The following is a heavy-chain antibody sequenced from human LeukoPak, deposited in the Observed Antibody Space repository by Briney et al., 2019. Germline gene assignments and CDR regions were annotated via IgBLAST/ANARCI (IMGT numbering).Heavy chain of an antibody. CDR2: IKQDGNEK. CDR3: AKEGPDDYGDYQDPDYFDY. V-gene: IGHV3-7*01. J-gene: IGHJ4*02. CDR1: GFTFTTYW. Sequence: GGSLRLSCAASGFTFTTYWMSWVRQAPGKGLEWVANIKQDGNEKYYADSVKGRFTISRDNSKNTLYLQMNSLRAEDTAVYYCAKEGPDDYGDYQDPDYFDYWGQGTLVTVSS. D-gene: IGHD4-17*01.